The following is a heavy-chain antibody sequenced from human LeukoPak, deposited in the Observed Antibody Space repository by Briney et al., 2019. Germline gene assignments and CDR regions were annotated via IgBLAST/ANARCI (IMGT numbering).Heavy chain of an antibody. D-gene: IGHD3-3*01. CDR2: IIPIFGTA. CDR1: GGTFSSYA. Sequence: GASVKVSCTASGGTFSSYAISWVRQAPGQGLEWMGGIIPIFGTANYAQKFQGRVTITADESTSTAYMELSSLRSEDTAVYYCARDWVSSNLEWSHNWFDPWGQGTLVTVSS. V-gene: IGHV1-69*01. CDR3: ARDWVSSNLEWSHNWFDP. J-gene: IGHJ5*02.